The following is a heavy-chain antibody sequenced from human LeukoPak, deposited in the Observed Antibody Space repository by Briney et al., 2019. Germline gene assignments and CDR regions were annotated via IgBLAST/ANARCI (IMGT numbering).Heavy chain of an antibody. J-gene: IGHJ4*02. CDR1: GGSFSGYY. CDR3: ARDQDRGTKIYYFDY. Sequence: SETLSLTCAVYGGSFSGYYWSWLRQPPGKGLEWIGEINHSGSTNYNPSLKSRVTISVDTSKNQFSLKLSSVTAADTAVYYCARDQDRGTKIYYFDYWGQGTLVTVSS. D-gene: IGHD3-16*01. V-gene: IGHV4-34*01. CDR2: INHSGST.